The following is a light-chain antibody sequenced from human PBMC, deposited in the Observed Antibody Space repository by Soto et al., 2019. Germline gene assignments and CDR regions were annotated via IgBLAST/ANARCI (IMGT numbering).Light chain of an antibody. CDR2: GAS. V-gene: IGKV3-20*01. Sequence: EILLTQSPGTLSVSPGERVTLSCRASQSVGSSYLAWYQQRPGQAPRLLIFGASYRATGIPDRFSGSGSGTDFTLTISRLEPEDFAVYYCQQYRSSPPEFTFGPGTKVDI. CDR3: QQYRSSPPEFT. CDR1: QSVGSSY. J-gene: IGKJ3*01.